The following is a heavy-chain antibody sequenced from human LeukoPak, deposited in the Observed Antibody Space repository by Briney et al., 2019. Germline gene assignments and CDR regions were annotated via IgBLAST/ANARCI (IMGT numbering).Heavy chain of an antibody. CDR1: SGSISSYH. D-gene: IGHD1-7*01. CDR2: ILTSGST. V-gene: IGHV4-4*09. J-gene: IGHJ4*02. CDR3: ARLRVSGNYLYYFDY. Sequence: SETLSLTCTVSSGSISSYHWRWVRQPPGKGLEWIGYILTSGSTNYNPSLKSRLTISVDKCKNQLTRKRKYVTAADTAVYYCARLRVSGNYLYYFDYWGQGTLVTVSS.